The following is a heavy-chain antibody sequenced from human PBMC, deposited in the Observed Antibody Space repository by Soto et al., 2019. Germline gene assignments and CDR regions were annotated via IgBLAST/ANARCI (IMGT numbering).Heavy chain of an antibody. CDR2: ISYNGFNK. CDR3: ARDRNVPGYGVYSDSIDM. J-gene: IGHJ3*02. CDR1: GFNFSNYA. D-gene: IGHD4-17*01. Sequence: PGGSLRLSCAGSGFNFSNYAIHWVRQAPGKGLEWLAIISYNGFNKYYTDAVRGRFSISRDNTKNSVFLEMRSLETDDTAVYYCARDRNVPGYGVYSDSIDMWGQGTMVTVS. V-gene: IGHV3-30-3*01.